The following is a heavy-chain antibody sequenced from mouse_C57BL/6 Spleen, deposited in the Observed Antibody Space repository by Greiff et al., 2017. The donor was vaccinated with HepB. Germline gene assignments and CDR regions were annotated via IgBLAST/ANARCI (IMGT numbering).Heavy chain of an antibody. Sequence: VQLQQSGPELVKPGASVKISCKASGYSFTGYYMHWVKQSSEKSLEWIGEINPSTGGTSYNQKFKGKATLTVDKSSSTAYMQLKSLTSEDSAVYYCGRDYYGSSYDYWGQGTTLTVSS. D-gene: IGHD1-1*01. J-gene: IGHJ2*01. CDR3: GRDYYGSSYDY. CDR2: INPSTGGT. CDR1: GYSFTGYY. V-gene: IGHV1-43*01.